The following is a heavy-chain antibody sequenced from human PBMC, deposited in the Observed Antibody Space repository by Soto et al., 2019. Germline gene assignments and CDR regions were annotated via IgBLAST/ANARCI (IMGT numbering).Heavy chain of an antibody. CDR1: GGSISSYY. V-gene: IGHV4-4*07. Sequence: QVQVQESGPGLVKPSETLSLTCTVSGGSISSYYVSWIRQSAGKGLEWIGRIDTSGTTNYNPSLKSRVTMSVDASKRQFSLNLSSVTAADTAVYYCARGPRGYVYYHGMDVWGQGTTVTVSS. CDR2: IDTSGTT. J-gene: IGHJ6*02. D-gene: IGHD3-16*01. CDR3: ARGPRGYVYYHGMDV.